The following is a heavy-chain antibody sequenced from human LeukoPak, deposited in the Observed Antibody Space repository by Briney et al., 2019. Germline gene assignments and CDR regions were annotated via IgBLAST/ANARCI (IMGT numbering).Heavy chain of an antibody. J-gene: IGHJ4*02. V-gene: IGHV1-18*01. CDR2: ISAYNGNT. D-gene: IGHD3-22*01. CDR3: ARDGPPSWNYYDSSGSDY. CDR1: GYTFTSYG. Sequence: GASVKLSCKACGYTFTSYGISWVRQAPGQGLEWMGWISAYNGNTNYAQKLQGRVTMTTDTSTSTAYMELRSLRSDDTAVYYCARDGPPSWNYYDSSGSDYWGQGTLVTVSS.